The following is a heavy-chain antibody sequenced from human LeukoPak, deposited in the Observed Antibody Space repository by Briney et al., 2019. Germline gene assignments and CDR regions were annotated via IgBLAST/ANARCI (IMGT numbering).Heavy chain of an antibody. CDR2: LSGLGDSK. V-gene: IGHV3-23*01. Sequence: GGSLRLSCSASGFTFNNYAMSWVRQAPGKGLEWVSGLSGLGDSKYYADSVNGRFSISRDNANNRLYLQMNNLRAEDTAVYYRAKDFRDTSMFTDGYFDSWGQGTLVTVSS. D-gene: IGHD5-18*01. CDR3: AKDFRDTSMFTDGYFDS. CDR1: GFTFNNYA. J-gene: IGHJ4*02.